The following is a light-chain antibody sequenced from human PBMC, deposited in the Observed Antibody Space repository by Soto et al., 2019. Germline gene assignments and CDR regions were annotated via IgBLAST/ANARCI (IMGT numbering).Light chain of an antibody. V-gene: IGKV1-33*01. CDR2: DAS. CDR3: QQYYSYPRT. Sequence: DIQMTQSPSSLSASVGDRVTITCQASQDISNYLNWYQQKPGEAPKLLIYDASNLETGVPSRFSGSGSGTDFTLTISCLQSEDFATYYCQQYYSYPRTFGQGTKVEIK. J-gene: IGKJ1*01. CDR1: QDISNY.